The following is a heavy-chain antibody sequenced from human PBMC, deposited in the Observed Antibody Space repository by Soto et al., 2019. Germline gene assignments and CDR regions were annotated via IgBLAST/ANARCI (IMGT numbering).Heavy chain of an antibody. J-gene: IGHJ5*02. CDR3: ARHHSSSPDNWFDP. D-gene: IGHD6-6*01. Sequence: SSETLSLTCTVSGGSISSSSYYWGWIRQPPGKGLEWIGSIYYSGSTYYNPSLKSRVTISVDTSKNQFSLKLSSVTAADTAVYYCARHHSSSPDNWFDPWGQGTLVTVSS. CDR2: IYYSGST. V-gene: IGHV4-39*01. CDR1: GGSISSSSYY.